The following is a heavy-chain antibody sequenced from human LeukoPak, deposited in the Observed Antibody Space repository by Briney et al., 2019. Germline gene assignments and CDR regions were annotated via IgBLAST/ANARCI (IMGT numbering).Heavy chain of an antibody. CDR2: INHSGST. Sequence: SETLSLTCAVCGGSFSGYYWSWIRQPPGKGLEGMGEINHSGSTNYNPSLKSRVTISVDTSKNQFSLKLSSVTAADTAVYYCARDRGLWFGELLSYYYYYGMDVWGQGTTVTVSS. CDR1: GGSFSGYY. V-gene: IGHV4-34*01. CDR3: ARDRGLWFGELLSYYYYYGMDV. J-gene: IGHJ6*02. D-gene: IGHD3-10*01.